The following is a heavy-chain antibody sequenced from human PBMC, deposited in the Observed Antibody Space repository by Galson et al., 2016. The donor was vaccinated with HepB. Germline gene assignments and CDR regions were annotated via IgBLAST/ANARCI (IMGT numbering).Heavy chain of an antibody. Sequence: TLSLTCTVSGASISRGGDFWNWIRQHPGKGLEWIGYIYYNGITSYKPSLKSRVSISLDTSKNQFSLNLSSVTAADTAVYCCAREMWGNERFNYGMDVWGQGTTVTVSS. CDR3: AREMWGNERFNYGMDV. D-gene: IGHD1-1*01. CDR1: GASISRGGDF. V-gene: IGHV4-31*03. CDR2: IYYNGIT. J-gene: IGHJ6*02.